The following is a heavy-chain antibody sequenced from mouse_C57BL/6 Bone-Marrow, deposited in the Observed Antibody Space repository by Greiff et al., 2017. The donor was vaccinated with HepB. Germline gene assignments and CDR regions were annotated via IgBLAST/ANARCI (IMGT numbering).Heavy chain of an antibody. J-gene: IGHJ2*01. D-gene: IGHD1-1*01. CDR1: GYTFTSYG. CDR2: IYPRSGNT. Sequence: QVQLQQPGAELVRPGSSVKLSCKASGYTFTSYGISWVKQRTGQGLEWIGEIYPRSGNTYYNEKFKGKATLTADKSSSTAYMELRSLTSEDSAVYFCARDDYYGSRTYFDYWGQGTTLTVSS. V-gene: IGHV1-81*01. CDR3: ARDDYYGSRTYFDY.